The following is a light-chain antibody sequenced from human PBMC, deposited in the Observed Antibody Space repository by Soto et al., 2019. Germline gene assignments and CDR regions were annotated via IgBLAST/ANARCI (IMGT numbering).Light chain of an antibody. J-gene: IGKJ1*01. CDR3: QQSYSDPRT. V-gene: IGKV1-39*01. CDR1: QSVNFY. Sequence: DIQMTQSPSSLSASVGDRVTITCRASQSVNFYLNWYQQKPGTAPKLLIFAASSLQSGVPSRFSGSGSGTDFTLTISSLQPEDCATYYCQQSYSDPRTFGQGTKVEIK. CDR2: AAS.